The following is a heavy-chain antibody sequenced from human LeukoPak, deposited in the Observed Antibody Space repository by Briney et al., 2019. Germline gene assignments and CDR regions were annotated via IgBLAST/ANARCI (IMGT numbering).Heavy chain of an antibody. Sequence: GGSLRLSCAASGFTFSNAWMSWVRQAPGKGLEWAANIKQDESEKYYVDSVKGRFTISRDNAKNSLFLQMNSLRAEDTAVYYCARDKIVGATVLDYWGQGSLVTVSS. D-gene: IGHD1-26*01. V-gene: IGHV3-7*01. CDR1: GFTFSNAW. CDR3: ARDKIVGATVLDY. CDR2: IKQDESEK. J-gene: IGHJ4*02.